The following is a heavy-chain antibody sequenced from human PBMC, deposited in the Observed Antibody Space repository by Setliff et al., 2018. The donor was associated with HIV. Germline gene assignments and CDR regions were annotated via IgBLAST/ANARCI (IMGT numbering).Heavy chain of an antibody. J-gene: IGHJ4*02. D-gene: IGHD3-22*01. V-gene: IGHV4-4*02. CDR3: ARGPNLLTHYYDSSGYAVGYSDH. CDR2: TFHGGST. CDR1: GGSISDNNW. Sequence: PSETLSLTCAVSGGSISDNNWWSWVRQPPGKELEWIGETFHGGSTNYNPSLKSRVTILVDKSKNQLSLRLSSVTAADTAVYYCARGPNLLTHYYDSSGYAVGYSDHWGQGTLVTVS.